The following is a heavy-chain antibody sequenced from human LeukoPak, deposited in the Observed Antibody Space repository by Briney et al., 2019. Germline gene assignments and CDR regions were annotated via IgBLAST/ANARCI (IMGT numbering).Heavy chain of an antibody. J-gene: IGHJ4*02. D-gene: IGHD5-24*01. CDR2: INAANGYA. Sequence: ASVKVSCKASGYTFTNYAMHWVRQAPGQRPEWLAWINAANGYARYSQDLQGRVIIARDTSASTAYMEVSNLRSDDTAMYYCAIRDGHTDHWGQGTLVTVSS. CDR3: AIRDGHTDH. V-gene: IGHV1-3*01. CDR1: GYTFTNYA.